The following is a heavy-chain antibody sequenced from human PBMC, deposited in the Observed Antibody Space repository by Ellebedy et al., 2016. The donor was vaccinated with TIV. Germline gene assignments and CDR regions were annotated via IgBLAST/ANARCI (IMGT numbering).Heavy chain of an antibody. D-gene: IGHD3-10*01. J-gene: IGHJ4*02. CDR3: TRRRGSGSSDY. Sequence: PGGSLRLSCAASGFIFSNYWMSWVRQAPGKGLEWVANIKLDGSETYYVDSVKDRFTISRDNAKNSLYLQINSLRVEDAAVYYGTRRRGSGSSDYWGQGTLVTVSS. CDR1: GFIFSNYW. CDR2: IKLDGSET. V-gene: IGHV3-7*01.